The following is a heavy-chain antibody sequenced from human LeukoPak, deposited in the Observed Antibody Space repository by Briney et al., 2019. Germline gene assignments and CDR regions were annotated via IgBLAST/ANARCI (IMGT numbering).Heavy chain of an antibody. CDR1: GGSISSKGYY. CDR2: VYYSGST. D-gene: IGHD2-21*02. Sequence: SETLSLTCTVSGGSISSKGYYWGWIRQPPGKGLEWIGSVYYSGSTYYNPSLKSRVTISVDTSRNQFSLRLNSVTAADTALYYCARQNCGGDCYSPRNGFDIWGQGTMVTVSS. J-gene: IGHJ3*02. CDR3: ARQNCGGDCYSPRNGFDI. V-gene: IGHV4-39*01.